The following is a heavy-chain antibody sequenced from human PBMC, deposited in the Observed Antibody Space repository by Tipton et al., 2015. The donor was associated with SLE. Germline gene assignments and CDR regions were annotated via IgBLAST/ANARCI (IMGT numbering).Heavy chain of an antibody. V-gene: IGHV4-38-2*01. CDR1: GDSISSGYV. J-gene: IGHJ5*02. D-gene: IGHD2-8*02. CDR3: ARHRYWDGRRAFDP. Sequence: TLSLTCAVSGDSISSGYVWVWVRQPPGKGLEGNGSIYYRKSTYYNPSLKSRVTISVEQSKNQFSLNLTSVTAADTAVHYCARHRYWDGRRAFDPWGQGTLVTVSS. CDR2: IYYRKST.